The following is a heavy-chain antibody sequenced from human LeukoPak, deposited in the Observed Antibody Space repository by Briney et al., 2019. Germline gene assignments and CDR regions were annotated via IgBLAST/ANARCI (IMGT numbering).Heavy chain of an antibody. CDR1: GGSISSYY. Sequence: PSETLSLTCTVSGGSISSYYWSWIRQPPGKGLESIGYSYYSGSANYNPSLKSRVTISVDTSKNQFSLKLSSVTAADTAVYYCARGRLYSGRTGYGFDIWGQGTMVTVSS. CDR2: SYYSGSA. J-gene: IGHJ3*02. V-gene: IGHV4-59*01. D-gene: IGHD1-26*01. CDR3: ARGRLYSGRTGYGFDI.